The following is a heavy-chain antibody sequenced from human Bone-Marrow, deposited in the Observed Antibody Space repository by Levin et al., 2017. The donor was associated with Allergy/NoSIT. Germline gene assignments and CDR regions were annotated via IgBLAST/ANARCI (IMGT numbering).Heavy chain of an antibody. Sequence: ASVKVSCKVSGSTLSELAIHWVRQAPGQGLEWLGGFAPGNDETIYAKKFQGRVTMTEDTSTDTAYMDLSSLTSEDTAFYYCATDHGDYAFDHWGQGTLVTVSS. CDR1: GSTLSELA. V-gene: IGHV1-24*01. CDR2: FAPGNDET. CDR3: ATDHGDYAFDH. D-gene: IGHD4-17*01. J-gene: IGHJ4*02.